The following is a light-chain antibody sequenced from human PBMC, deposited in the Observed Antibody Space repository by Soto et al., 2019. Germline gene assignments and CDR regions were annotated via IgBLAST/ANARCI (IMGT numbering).Light chain of an antibody. J-gene: IGLJ3*02. CDR1: ASSIAARYD. Sequence: QSVLTQPPSVSGAPGQIVTISCTGTASSIAARYDVHWYQQIPGKAPKLLIYGNNNRPSGVTDRFSASKSGISASLAITGLPDDDEADYYCQYYDNSLNEWVFGGGTKLTVL. CDR2: GNN. CDR3: QYYDNSLNEWV. V-gene: IGLV1-40*01.